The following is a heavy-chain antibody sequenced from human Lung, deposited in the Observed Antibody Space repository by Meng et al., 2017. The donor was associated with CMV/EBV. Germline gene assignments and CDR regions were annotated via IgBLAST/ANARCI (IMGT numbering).Heavy chain of an antibody. J-gene: IGHJ6*02. CDR1: GGSFSGYY. CDR3: ARWATANYYYYGMAF. Sequence: SQTLSLTCAVYGGSFSGYYWSWIRQPPGKGLEWIGEINHSGSTNYNPSLKSRVTISVDTSKNQFSLKLSSVTAADTAVYYCARWATANYYYYGMAFWGQGNXV. D-gene: IGHD5-24*01. V-gene: IGHV4-34*01. CDR2: INHSGST.